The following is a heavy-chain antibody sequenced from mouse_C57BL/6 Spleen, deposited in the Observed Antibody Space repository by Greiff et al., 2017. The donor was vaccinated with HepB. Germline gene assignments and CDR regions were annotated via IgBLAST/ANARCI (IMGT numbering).Heavy chain of an antibody. D-gene: IGHD2-1*01. CDR2: IYIGNGYT. CDR3: ERRDYYAREGDYFDY. V-gene: IGHV1-58*01. Sequence: VHVKQSGAELVRPGSSVKMSCKTSGYTFTSYGINWVKQRPGQGLEWIGYIYIGNGYTEYNEKFKGKATMTSDTSSSTAYMQLSSLTSEDSAIYCGERRDYYAREGDYFDYWGQGTTLTVSS. J-gene: IGHJ2*01. CDR1: GYTFTSYG.